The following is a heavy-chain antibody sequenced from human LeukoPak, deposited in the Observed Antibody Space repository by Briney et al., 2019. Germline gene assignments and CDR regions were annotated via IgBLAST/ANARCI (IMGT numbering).Heavy chain of an antibody. J-gene: IGHJ4*02. CDR2: IYYSGST. CDR3: ARVEAVAGRDYFDY. V-gene: IGHV4-59*01. CDR1: GGSISSYY. Sequence: SETLSLTCTVSGGSISSYYWSWIRQPPGKGLEWIGYIYYSGSTNYNPSLKSRVTISVDTSKNQFSLKLSSVTAADTAVYYCARVEAVAGRDYFDYWGQGTLVTVSS. D-gene: IGHD6-19*01.